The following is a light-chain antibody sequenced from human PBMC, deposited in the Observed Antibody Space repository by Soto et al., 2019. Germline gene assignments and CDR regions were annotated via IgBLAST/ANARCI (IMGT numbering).Light chain of an antibody. J-gene: IGKJ2*03. CDR1: ENIGTN. CDR2: DAS. Sequence: ILMTQSSATLPASPGGLAVLSCRASENIGTNLVWYQQKPGQAPRLLLIYDASTLQGGVPSRFSGTGAGTEFTLTISSLQPEDFATYYCQQYNAYYRFGQGTKVDIK. CDR3: QQYNAYYR. V-gene: IGKV3-15*01.